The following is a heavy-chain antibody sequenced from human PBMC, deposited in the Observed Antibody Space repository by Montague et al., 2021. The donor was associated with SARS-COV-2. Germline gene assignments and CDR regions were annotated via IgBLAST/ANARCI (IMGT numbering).Heavy chain of an antibody. V-gene: IGHV3-74*03. Sequence: YRRLSWAASGFTFSNYWWHWVRQVPGKGLVWVSRINPDGSRTTYADSVKGRFTISRDNAKNTVYLQMSGLRVEDTAVYYCAGAPHCGGGSCFSFDYYGLDVWGQGTTVSVSS. CDR2: INPDGSRT. CDR1: GFTFSNYW. D-gene: IGHD2-15*01. CDR3: AGAPHCGGGSCFSFDYYGLDV. J-gene: IGHJ6*02.